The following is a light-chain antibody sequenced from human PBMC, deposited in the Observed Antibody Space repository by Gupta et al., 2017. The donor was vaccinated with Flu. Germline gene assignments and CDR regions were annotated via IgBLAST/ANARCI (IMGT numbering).Light chain of an antibody. J-gene: IGLJ2*01. CDR1: SSVVCVDNY. CDR2: VVS. CDR3: SSYTSGSAIIVV. Sequence: TISYTETSSVVCVDNYISWYHQRPTKAPNLMFCVVSNRRSGGATRLSGSKSGNTASLTISGLQAEDEADYYCSSYTSGSAIIVVFGGGTKLTVL. V-gene: IGLV2-14*04.